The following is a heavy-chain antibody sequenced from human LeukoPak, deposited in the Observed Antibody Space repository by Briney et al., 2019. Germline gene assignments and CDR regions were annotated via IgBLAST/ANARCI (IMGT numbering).Heavy chain of an antibody. D-gene: IGHD6-19*01. Sequence: PGGSLRLSCAASGFTFSSYSMNWVRQARGKGLEWVSSISGSSSYINYADSVKGRFTISRDNAQNSLFLQLNSLRAKDTAVYYCARDPYSSGWYKDAFDIWGQGTMVTVSS. V-gene: IGHV3-21*01. J-gene: IGHJ3*02. CDR3: ARDPYSSGWYKDAFDI. CDR2: ISGSSSYI. CDR1: GFTFSSYS.